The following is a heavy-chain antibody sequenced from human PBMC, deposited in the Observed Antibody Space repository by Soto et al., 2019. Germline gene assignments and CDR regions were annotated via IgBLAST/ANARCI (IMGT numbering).Heavy chain of an antibody. CDR3: ARAGGDSSGWHFDY. D-gene: IGHD6-19*01. Sequence: ASVKVSCKASGYTFTSYDINWVRQATGQGLEWMGWMNPNSGNTGYAQKFQGRVTMTRNTSISTAYMELSSLRSEDTAVYYCARAGGDSSGWHFDYWGQGALVTVSS. CDR1: GYTFTSYD. V-gene: IGHV1-8*01. J-gene: IGHJ4*02. CDR2: MNPNSGNT.